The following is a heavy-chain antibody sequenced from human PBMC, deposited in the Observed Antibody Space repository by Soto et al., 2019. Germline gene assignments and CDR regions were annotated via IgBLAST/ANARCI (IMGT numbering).Heavy chain of an antibody. CDR1: GFTVSSNY. CDR3: ARAVAGESYYYYYMDV. Sequence: EVQLVESGGGLVQPGGSLRLSCAASGFTVSSNYMSWVRQAPGKGLEWVSVIYSGGSTYYADSVKGRFTISRDNSKNTLYLQMNSLRAEDTAVYYCARAVAGESYYYYYMDVWGEGTTVTVSS. J-gene: IGHJ6*03. CDR2: IYSGGST. V-gene: IGHV3-66*01. D-gene: IGHD1-1*01.